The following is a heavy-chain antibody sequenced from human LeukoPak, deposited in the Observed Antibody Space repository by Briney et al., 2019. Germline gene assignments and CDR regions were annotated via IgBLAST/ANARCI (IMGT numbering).Heavy chain of an antibody. CDR1: GVSISSNTFS. CDR3: ATVGDYIWGSYNDY. CDR2: IYYTGST. D-gene: IGHD3-16*01. J-gene: IGHJ4*02. Sequence: SETLSLTYNVSGVSISSNTFSWGWSRQPPGKGLEWSGNIYYTGSTYYNPSLTSRVTISIDTSRNQFSLHLSSVTAADTAVYYCATVGDYIWGSYNDYWGQGTLVTVSS. V-gene: IGHV4-39*07.